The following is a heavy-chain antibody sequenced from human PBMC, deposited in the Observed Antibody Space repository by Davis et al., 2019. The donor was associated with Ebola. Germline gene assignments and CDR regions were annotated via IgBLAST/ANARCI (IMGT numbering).Heavy chain of an antibody. D-gene: IGHD2-8*01. V-gene: IGHV5-51*01. Sequence: GESLKISCKGFGYTFTKYWIGWVRQMPGKGLEWLGIIYPGDSNVKYSPSFEGQATISVDKSINTAYLQWSSLKASDTAVYYCARQMGSLTSAWGQGTTVTVSS. J-gene: IGHJ6*02. CDR3: ARQMGSLTSA. CDR1: GYTFTKYW. CDR2: IYPGDSNV.